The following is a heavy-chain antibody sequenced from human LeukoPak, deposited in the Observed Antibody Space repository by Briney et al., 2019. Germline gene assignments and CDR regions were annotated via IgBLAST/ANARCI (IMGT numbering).Heavy chain of an antibody. J-gene: IGHJ6*03. CDR2: IRYDGSNK. D-gene: IGHD2-2*01. CDR1: GFTFSSYG. V-gene: IGHV3-30*02. CDR3: AKDGTAEDIVVVPAATSHYYYMDV. Sequence: GGSLRLSRAASGFTFSSYGMHWVRQAPGKGLEWVAFIRYDGSNKYYADSVKGRFTISRDNSKNTLYLQMNSLRAEDTAVYYCAKDGTAEDIVVVPAATSHYYYMDVWGKGTTVTASS.